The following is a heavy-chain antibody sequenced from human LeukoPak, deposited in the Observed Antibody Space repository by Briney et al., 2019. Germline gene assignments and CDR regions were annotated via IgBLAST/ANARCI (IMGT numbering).Heavy chain of an antibody. Sequence: GGSLRLSCAASGFTFSTYSMNWVRQAPGKGLEWVSSISSGSSYIYYADSVKGRFTISRDNAKNSLYLQMNSLRAEDTAVYFCARYRSQTEFDFWGQGTLVTVSS. J-gene: IGHJ4*02. CDR2: ISSGSSYI. V-gene: IGHV3-21*01. CDR3: ARYRSQTEFDF. CDR1: GFTFSTYS. D-gene: IGHD3-16*02.